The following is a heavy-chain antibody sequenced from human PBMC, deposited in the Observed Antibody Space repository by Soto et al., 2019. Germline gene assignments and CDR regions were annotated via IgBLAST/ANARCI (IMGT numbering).Heavy chain of an antibody. CDR2: ITWKSNSI. Sequence: QAGGSLRLSCAASGFTFGDYAMHWVRQVPGKGLEWVSGITWKSNSIGYADSVKGRFSISRDNAKNSLYLQMNSLSAEDSALYYCPKGDSCPWYLLQGFDYWGPGTPVTVSS. CDR1: GFTFGDYA. J-gene: IGHJ4*02. D-gene: IGHD2-15*01. CDR3: PKGDSCPWYLLQGFDY. V-gene: IGHV3-9*01.